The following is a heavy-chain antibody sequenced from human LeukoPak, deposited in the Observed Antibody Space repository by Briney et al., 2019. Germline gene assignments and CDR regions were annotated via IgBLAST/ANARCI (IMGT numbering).Heavy chain of an antibody. J-gene: IGHJ4*02. Sequence: GGSLRLSCAASGFTFSSYWMSWVRQAPGKGLEWVANIKQDGSEKYYVDSVKGRFTISRDNAKNSLYLQTNSLRAEDTAVYYCARDRPPNYDFWSGYYSGVLVHRGYFDYWGQGTLVTVSS. CDR3: ARDRPPNYDFWSGYYSGVLVHRGYFDY. V-gene: IGHV3-7*01. CDR1: GFTFSSYW. CDR2: IKQDGSEK. D-gene: IGHD3-3*01.